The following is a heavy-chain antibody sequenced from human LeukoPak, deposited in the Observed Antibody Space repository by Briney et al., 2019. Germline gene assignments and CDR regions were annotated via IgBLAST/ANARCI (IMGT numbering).Heavy chain of an antibody. Sequence: GGSLRLSCAASGFPLTDSSMTWVRQAPGKGLEWVSSITTSGSYIYYADSVKVRFTISRDNAKNSLYLQMTSLRAEDTAVYYCARHRTASDYWGQGTLVTVSS. D-gene: IGHD3-16*02. CDR2: ITTSGSYI. V-gene: IGHV3-21*01. CDR1: GFPLTDSS. CDR3: ARHRTASDY. J-gene: IGHJ4*02.